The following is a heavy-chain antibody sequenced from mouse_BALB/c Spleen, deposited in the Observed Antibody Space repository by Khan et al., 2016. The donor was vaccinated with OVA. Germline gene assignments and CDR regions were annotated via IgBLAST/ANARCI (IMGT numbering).Heavy chain of an antibody. J-gene: IGHJ4*01. Sequence: QVQLKESGPGLVAPSQNLSITCTVSGFSLSDYGVSWIRQPPGKGLKWLGVIWGGGSTYYNSALKSRLSISKDNSKSQVFLKMSSLQSDDTAMFYCAKGVWSYYYTLDYWGQGTSVTVSS. V-gene: IGHV2-6-5*01. CDR3: AKGVWSYYYTLDY. CDR1: GFSLSDYG. CDR2: IWGGGST.